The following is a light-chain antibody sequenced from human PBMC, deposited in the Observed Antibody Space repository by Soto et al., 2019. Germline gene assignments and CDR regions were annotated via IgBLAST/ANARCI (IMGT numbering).Light chain of an antibody. Sequence: DIQLTQSPSFLSASVGDRVTITCRASQGISSYLAWYQQKPGKAPKLLIYAASTLQSWVPSRFSGSGSGTEFTLTISSLQPEDFATYFCQPISTYPRILGQWSKLEI. V-gene: IGKV1-9*01. CDR1: QGISSY. J-gene: IGKJ2*01. CDR2: AAS. CDR3: QPISTYPRI.